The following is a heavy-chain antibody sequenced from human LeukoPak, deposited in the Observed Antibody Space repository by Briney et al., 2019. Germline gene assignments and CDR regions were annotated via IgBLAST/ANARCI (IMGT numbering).Heavy chain of an antibody. CDR3: ARDPAGAGIYYDY. CDR2: ISSGSSTI. J-gene: IGHJ4*02. D-gene: IGHD6-19*01. CDR1: GFTLSTYS. Sequence: GGSLGLSCAASGFTLSTYSMNWVRQAPGKGLEWVSYISSGSSTIYYADSVKGRFTISRDNAKNSLYLQMNSLRAEDTAVYYCARDPAGAGIYYDYWGQGTLVTVSS. V-gene: IGHV3-48*01.